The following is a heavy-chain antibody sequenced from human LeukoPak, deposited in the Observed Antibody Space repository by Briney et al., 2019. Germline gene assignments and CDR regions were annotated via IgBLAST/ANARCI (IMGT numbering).Heavy chain of an antibody. V-gene: IGHV4-34*01. J-gene: IGHJ6*03. D-gene: IGHD1-26*01. CDR2: INHSGST. CDR3: ARTGGSFYFYYYMDV. Sequence: SETLSLTCAVYGGSFSGYYWSWIRQPPGKGLEWIGEINHSGSTNYNPSLKSRVTISVDTSKNQFSLKLSSVTAADTALYYCARTGGSFYFYYYMDVWGKGTTVTVSS. CDR1: GGSFSGYY.